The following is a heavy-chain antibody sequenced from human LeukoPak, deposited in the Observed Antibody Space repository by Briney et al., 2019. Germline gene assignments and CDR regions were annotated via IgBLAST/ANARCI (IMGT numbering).Heavy chain of an antibody. CDR2: INPSGGST. J-gene: IGHJ4*02. CDR1: GYTFTSYY. D-gene: IGHD3-22*01. CDR3: ARGGNYYDSSGYYQAFDY. Sequence: ASVKVSCKASGYTFTSYYMHWVRQAPGQGLEWMGIINPSGGSTSYAQKFQGRVTMTRDTSTSTVYMELSSLRSEDTAVYYRARGGNYYDSSGYYQAFDYWGQGTLVTVSS. V-gene: IGHV1-46*01.